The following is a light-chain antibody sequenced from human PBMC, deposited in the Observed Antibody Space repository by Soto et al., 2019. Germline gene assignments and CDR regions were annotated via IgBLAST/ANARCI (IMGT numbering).Light chain of an antibody. CDR2: DVS. V-gene: IGLV2-11*01. Sequence: QSALTQPRSVSGSPGQSVAISCTGTTSDVGGYDYVSWHQQHPGKAPKLIIFDVSKRPSGVPDRFSGSKSGNTASLTISGLQAEDEADYFCCSYAGDSYVFGSGTKVTVL. CDR1: TSDVGGYDY. J-gene: IGLJ1*01. CDR3: CSYAGDSYV.